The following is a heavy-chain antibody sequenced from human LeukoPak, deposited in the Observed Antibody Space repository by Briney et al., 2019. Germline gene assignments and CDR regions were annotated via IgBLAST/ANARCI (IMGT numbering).Heavy chain of an antibody. CDR3: ARGSSDKSGGYWFDP. J-gene: IGHJ5*02. Sequence: SVKVSCKASGGTFSSYAISWVRQAPGQGLEWMGGIIPIFGTANYAQKFQGRVTITADKSTSTAYMELSSLRSEDTAVYYCARGSSDKSGGYWFDPWGQGTLVTVSS. D-gene: IGHD3-22*01. CDR2: IIPIFGTA. V-gene: IGHV1-69*06. CDR1: GGTFSSYA.